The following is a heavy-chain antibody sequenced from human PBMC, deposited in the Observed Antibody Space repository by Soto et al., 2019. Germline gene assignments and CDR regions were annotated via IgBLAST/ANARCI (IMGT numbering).Heavy chain of an antibody. J-gene: IGHJ4*02. CDR1: GFTFSSYS. CDR3: ARLGPNSIRGLDY. CDR2: ISSSSSYI. D-gene: IGHD1-20*01. Sequence: ESGGGLVKPGGSLRLSCAASGFTFSSYSMNWVRQAPGKGLEWVSSISSSSSYIYYADSVKGRFTISRDNAKNSLYLQMNSLRAEDTAVYYCARLGPNSIRGLDYWGQGTLVTVSS. V-gene: IGHV3-21*01.